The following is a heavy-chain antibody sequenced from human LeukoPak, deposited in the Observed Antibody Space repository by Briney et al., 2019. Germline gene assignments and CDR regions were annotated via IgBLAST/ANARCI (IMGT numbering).Heavy chain of an antibody. Sequence: GGSLRLSCAASELMVSSYAMSWVRQAPGKKLEWVSGISDDSGSTYYADSVRGRFTISRDNSKNTLYLQMNSLRVEDTAIYYCAKDQYSSGWYFDYWGQGTLVTVSS. CDR1: ELMVSSYA. J-gene: IGHJ4*02. D-gene: IGHD6-19*01. CDR2: ISDDSGST. CDR3: AKDQYSSGWYFDY. V-gene: IGHV3-23*01.